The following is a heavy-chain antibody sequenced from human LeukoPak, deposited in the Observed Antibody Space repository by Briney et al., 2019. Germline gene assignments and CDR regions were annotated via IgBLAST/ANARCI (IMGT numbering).Heavy chain of an antibody. D-gene: IGHD6-19*01. CDR2: IYYSGST. J-gene: IGHJ4*02. V-gene: IGHV4-59*01. CDR1: GGSISSYY. Sequence: SETLPLTCTVSGGSISSYYWSWIRQPPGKGLEWIGYIYYSGSTNYNPSLKSRVTISVDTSKNQFSLKLSSVTAADTAVYYCARDAASGWYGGVYFDYWGQGTLVTVSS. CDR3: ARDAASGWYGGVYFDY.